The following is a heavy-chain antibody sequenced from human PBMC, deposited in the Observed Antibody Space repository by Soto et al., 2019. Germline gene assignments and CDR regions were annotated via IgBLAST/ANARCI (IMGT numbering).Heavy chain of an antibody. D-gene: IGHD3-3*01. J-gene: IGHJ4*02. Sequence: EVQLVESGGGLVQPGGSLRLSCAASGFTVSNFYMTWVRQAPGKGLEWVSVLSSGGSTYYSDSVKGRFTISRDNSKNTLYLEMNSLRAGDTAVYYCARDTFGGAYDFWHGGQGTLVTVSS. V-gene: IGHV3-66*01. CDR2: LSSGGST. CDR3: ARDTFGGAYDFWH. CDR1: GFTVSNFY.